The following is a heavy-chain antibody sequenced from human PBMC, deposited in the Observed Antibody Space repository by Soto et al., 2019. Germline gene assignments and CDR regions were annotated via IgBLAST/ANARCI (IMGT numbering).Heavy chain of an antibody. D-gene: IGHD3-10*01. Sequence: SETLSLTCTGSGGSISSYYWSWIRQPPGKGLEWIGYIYYSGSTNYNPSLKSRVTISVDTPKNQFSLKLNSMTAADTAVYYCARHNYGSGSTYFDYWGQGTLVT. V-gene: IGHV4-59*08. CDR1: GGSISSYY. CDR2: IYYSGST. CDR3: ARHNYGSGSTYFDY. J-gene: IGHJ4*02.